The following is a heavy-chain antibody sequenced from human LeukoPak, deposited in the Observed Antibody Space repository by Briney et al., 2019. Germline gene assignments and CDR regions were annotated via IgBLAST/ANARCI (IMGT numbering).Heavy chain of an antibody. CDR2: ISTRGKTI. D-gene: IGHD4/OR15-4a*01. Sequence: PGGSLRLSCAASGFSFSSYGMLWVRQAPGKGLEWISYISTRGKTIYYADSVKGRFTISRDNAKNSLSLQMNSLRAEDTAIYYCARGMTISYWGQGTLVTVSS. J-gene: IGHJ4*02. CDR1: GFSFSSYG. V-gene: IGHV3-48*04. CDR3: ARGMTISY.